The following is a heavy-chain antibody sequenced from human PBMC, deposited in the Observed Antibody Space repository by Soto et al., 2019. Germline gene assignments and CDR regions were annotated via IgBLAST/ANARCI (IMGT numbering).Heavy chain of an antibody. Sequence: SVKVSCKASGGTFSSYAISWVRQAPGQGLEWMGGIIPIFGTANYAQKFQGRVTITADESTSTAYMELSSLRSEDTAVYYCARERTRIYYYDSTGPRFDIWGQGTMVTVSS. D-gene: IGHD3-22*01. V-gene: IGHV1-69*13. CDR2: IIPIFGTA. CDR3: ARERTRIYYYDSTGPRFDI. CDR1: GGTFSSYA. J-gene: IGHJ3*02.